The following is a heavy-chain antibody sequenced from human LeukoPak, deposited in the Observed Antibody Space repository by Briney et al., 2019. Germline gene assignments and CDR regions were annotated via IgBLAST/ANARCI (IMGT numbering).Heavy chain of an antibody. CDR2: ISYDGSNK. J-gene: IGHJ3*02. Sequence: GGSLRLSCAASGFTFSSYGMHWVRQAPGKGLEWVAVISYDGSNKYYADSVKGRFTISRDNAKNSLYLQMNSLRAEDTAVYYCARARGPFDIWGQGTMVTVSS. V-gene: IGHV3-30*03. CDR3: ARARGPFDI. CDR1: GFTFSSYG.